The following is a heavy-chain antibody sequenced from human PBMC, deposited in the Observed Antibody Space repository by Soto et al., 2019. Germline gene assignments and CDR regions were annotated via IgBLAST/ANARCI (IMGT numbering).Heavy chain of an antibody. CDR2: INSDGSGI. V-gene: IGHV3-74*01. CDR1: GFTLSGYW. D-gene: IGHD2-2*02. J-gene: IGHJ3*02. CDR3: ARGLGYCSSTSCYKGFDAFDI. Sequence: GGSLRLSCAASGFTLSGYWMHWVRQAPGKGLVWVSRINSDGSGISYADSVRGRFTISRDNAKNTLYLQMNSLRAEDTAVYYCARGLGYCSSTSCYKGFDAFDIWGQGTMVTVSS.